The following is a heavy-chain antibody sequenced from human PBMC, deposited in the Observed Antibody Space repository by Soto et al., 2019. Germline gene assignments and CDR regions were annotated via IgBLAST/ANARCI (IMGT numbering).Heavy chain of an antibody. CDR2: INPSGGST. V-gene: IGHV1-46*01. J-gene: IGHJ6*02. CDR3: ARGLPPHSLTYDFWSGWLLYYYYGMDV. D-gene: IGHD3-3*01. Sequence: ASVQGSCKASGYSFTSYYMHCVRQAPGQGLEWMGIINPSGGSTSYAQKFQGRVTMTRNTSISTAYMELSSLRSEDTAVYYCARGLPPHSLTYDFWSGWLLYYYYGMDVWGQGTTVTVSS. CDR1: GYSFTSYY.